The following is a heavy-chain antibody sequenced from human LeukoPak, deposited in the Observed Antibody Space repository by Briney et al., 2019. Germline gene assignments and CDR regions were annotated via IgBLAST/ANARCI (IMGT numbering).Heavy chain of an antibody. CDR1: GGSISSGDYY. V-gene: IGHV4-30-4*08. Sequence: SETLSLTCTVPGGSISSGDYYWSWIRQPPGKGLGWIGYIYYSGSTYYNPSLKSRVTISVDTSKNQFSLKLSSVTAADTAVYYCARLDSGSYVGYWGQGTLVTVSS. J-gene: IGHJ4*02. D-gene: IGHD3-10*01. CDR2: IYYSGST. CDR3: ARLDSGSYVGY.